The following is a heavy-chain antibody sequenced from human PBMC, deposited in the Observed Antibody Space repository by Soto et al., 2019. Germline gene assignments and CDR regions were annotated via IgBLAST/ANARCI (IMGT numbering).Heavy chain of an antibody. CDR3: ARSQGSRTSLEIYYYYYYGMDV. J-gene: IGHJ6*02. D-gene: IGHD2-2*01. Sequence: QVQLVQSGAEVKKPGSSVKVSCKASGGTFSSYAISWVRQAPGQGLEWMGGIIPISGTANYAQKFQGRVRSTADESTSTACVELSSLRSEDTAVYYCARSQGSRTSLEIYYYYYYGMDVWGQGTTVTVSS. V-gene: IGHV1-69*01. CDR1: GGTFSSYA. CDR2: IIPISGTA.